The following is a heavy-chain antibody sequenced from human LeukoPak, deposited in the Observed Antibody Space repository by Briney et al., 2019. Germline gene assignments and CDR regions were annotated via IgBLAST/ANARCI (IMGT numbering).Heavy chain of an antibody. V-gene: IGHV3-21*01. J-gene: IGHJ4*02. CDR2: IGSTSRDK. Sequence: PGGSLRLSCAASGFTFSTSTMNRVRQAPGKGLEWVSSIGSTSRDKYFVGSVRGRFTISRDNAKNSLYLEMNSLRADDTAVYYCVRGDYRDYWGQGTLVTVPS. D-gene: IGHD5-12*01. CDR3: VRGDYRDY. CDR1: GFTFSTST.